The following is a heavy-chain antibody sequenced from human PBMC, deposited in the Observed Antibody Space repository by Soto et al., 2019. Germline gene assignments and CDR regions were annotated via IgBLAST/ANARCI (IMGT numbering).Heavy chain of an antibody. D-gene: IGHD2-15*01. CDR1: GGSISSGGYY. V-gene: IGHV4-31*03. CDR2: IYYSGST. CDR3: ARGLGDCSGGSCYSGPYYYYGMHV. J-gene: IGHJ6*02. Sequence: SETLSLTCTVSGGSISSGGYYWSWIRQHPGKGLEWIGYIYYSGSTYYNPSLKSRVTISVDTSKNQFSLKLSSVTAADTAVYYCARGLGDCSGGSCYSGPYYYYGMHVWGQGTTVTVSS.